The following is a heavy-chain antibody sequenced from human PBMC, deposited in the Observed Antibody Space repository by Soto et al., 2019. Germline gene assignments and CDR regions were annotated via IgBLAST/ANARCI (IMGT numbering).Heavy chain of an antibody. V-gene: IGHV3-64*01. Sequence: HPGGPLRLSCAASGFTFSSYAMHWVRQAPGKGLEYVSAISSNGGSTYYANSVKGRFTISRDNSKNTLYLQMGSLRAEDMAVYYCARDGIVATIFSGYYYYMDVWGKGTTVTVSS. CDR2: ISSNGGST. CDR3: ARDGIVATIFSGYYYYMDV. J-gene: IGHJ6*03. CDR1: GFTFSSYA. D-gene: IGHD5-12*01.